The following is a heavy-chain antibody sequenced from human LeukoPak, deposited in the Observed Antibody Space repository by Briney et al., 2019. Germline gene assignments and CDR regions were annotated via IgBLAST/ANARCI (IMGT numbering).Heavy chain of an antibody. Sequence: GASVKVSCKASGYIFSGYYIHWVRQAPGQGLEWMGWINPKSGDTNYAQKFQGRVTMTRDTSITTSYMELSRLRSEDTAVYYCARRGSSSSEYFQRWGQGTLVTVSS. CDR1: GYIFSGYY. V-gene: IGHV1-2*02. D-gene: IGHD6-6*01. J-gene: IGHJ1*01. CDR2: INPKSGDT. CDR3: ARRGSSSSEYFQR.